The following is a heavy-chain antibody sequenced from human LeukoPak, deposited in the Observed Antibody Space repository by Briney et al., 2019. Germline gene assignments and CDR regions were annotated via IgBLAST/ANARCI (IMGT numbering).Heavy chain of an antibody. CDR3: ARHGDFCFDN. V-gene: IGHV3-7*03. D-gene: IGHD4-17*01. CDR2: INPDGSEK. Sequence: PGGSLRLSCVVSGFTFSHYWMNWVRQAQGKGLEYVAYINPDGSEKNCVDSVKGRFSISRDNAQNTLFLQMNSLRAEDTALYYCARHGDFCFDNWGQGTPVTVS. CDR1: GFTFSHYW. J-gene: IGHJ4*02.